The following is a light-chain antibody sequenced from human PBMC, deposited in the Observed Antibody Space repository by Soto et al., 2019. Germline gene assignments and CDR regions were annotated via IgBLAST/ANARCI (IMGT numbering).Light chain of an antibody. CDR1: SSDVGGYRY. J-gene: IGLJ1*01. Sequence: QSALTQPASVSGSPGQSITISCTGTSSDVGGYRYVSWFQQHPGKAPKLIIYEVSNRPSGISIRFSGSKSGNTASLTISGLQPEDEADYYCNSYTSTTPYVFGTGTKVTVL. CDR2: EVS. CDR3: NSYTSTTPYV. V-gene: IGLV2-14*03.